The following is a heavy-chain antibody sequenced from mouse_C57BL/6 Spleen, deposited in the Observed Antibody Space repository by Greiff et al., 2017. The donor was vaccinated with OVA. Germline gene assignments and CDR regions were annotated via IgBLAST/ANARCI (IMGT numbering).Heavy chain of an antibody. Sequence: QVQLQQPGAELVMPGASVKLSCKASGYTFTSYWMHWVKQRPGQGLEWIGEIDPSDSYTNYNQKFKGKSTLTVDKSSSTAYMQLSSLTSEDSAVYYCARGSIYYYGNWYFDVWGTGTTVTVSS. CDR3: ARGSIYYYGNWYFDV. CDR2: IDPSDSYT. J-gene: IGHJ1*03. CDR1: GYTFTSYW. V-gene: IGHV1-69*01. D-gene: IGHD1-1*01.